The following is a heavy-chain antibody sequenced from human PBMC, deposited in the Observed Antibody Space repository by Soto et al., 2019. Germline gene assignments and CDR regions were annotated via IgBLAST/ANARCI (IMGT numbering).Heavy chain of an antibody. CDR1: GYTFSSYD. CDR2: MNPNSGNT. V-gene: IGHV1-8*01. J-gene: IGHJ6*02. CDR3: ARERTGTTSMDV. D-gene: IGHD1-1*01. Sequence: QVQLVQSGAEVKKPGASVKVSCKASGYTFSSYDINWVRQATGQGLEWMGWMNPNSGNTGYAQKFQGRVTMTRNTSISTAYMELSSLRSKDTAVYYCARERTGTTSMDVWGQGTTVTVSS.